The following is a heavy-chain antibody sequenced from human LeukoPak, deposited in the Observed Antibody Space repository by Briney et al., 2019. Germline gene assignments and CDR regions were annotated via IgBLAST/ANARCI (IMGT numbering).Heavy chain of an antibody. D-gene: IGHD1-26*01. CDR2: ISGSGGST. Sequence: PGGSLRLSCAASGFTFSSYGMTWVRQAPGKGPEWVSGISGSGGSTYYTDSVKDRFTISRDNAKNTLYLQMNSLRAEDTAVYYCARVAVGEYHFNYWGPGTLVTVSS. V-gene: IGHV3-23*01. J-gene: IGHJ4*02. CDR1: GFTFSSYG. CDR3: ARVAVGEYHFNY.